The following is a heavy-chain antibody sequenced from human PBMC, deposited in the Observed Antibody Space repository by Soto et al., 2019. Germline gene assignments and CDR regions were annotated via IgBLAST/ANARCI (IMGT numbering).Heavy chain of an antibody. J-gene: IGHJ4*02. V-gene: IGHV3-30-3*01. Sequence: QVQLVESGGGVVQPGRSLRLSCAASGFTFSSYAMHWVRQAPGKGLEWVAVISYDGSNKYYADSVKGRFTISRDNSKNPLYLEMNSLRADDTAVYSCARDDNAVSSWGDMAASRLDYWGQGTLVIFSS. CDR2: ISYDGSNK. CDR3: ARDDNAVSSWGDMAASRLDY. D-gene: IGHD3-16*01. CDR1: GFTFSSYA.